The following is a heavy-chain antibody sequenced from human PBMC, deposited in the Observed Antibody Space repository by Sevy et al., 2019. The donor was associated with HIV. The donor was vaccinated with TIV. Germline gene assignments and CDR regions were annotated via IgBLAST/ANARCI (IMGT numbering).Heavy chain of an antibody. CDR1: GFIFSDYY. Sequence: GGSLRLSCSGSGFIFSDYYMSWFRQAPGRGLEWVSYISGSGITYYADSVEGRFTISRDNARNSLYLQMNSLRADDTAVYYCARDPLLGIAREVARGGYWGQGTLVTVSS. D-gene: IGHD2-2*03. CDR2: ISGSGIT. CDR3: ARDPLLGIAREVARGGY. V-gene: IGHV3-11*01. J-gene: IGHJ4*02.